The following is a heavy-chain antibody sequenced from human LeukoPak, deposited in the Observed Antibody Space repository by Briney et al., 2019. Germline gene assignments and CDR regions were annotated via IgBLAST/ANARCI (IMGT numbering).Heavy chain of an antibody. D-gene: IGHD6-6*01. J-gene: IGHJ4*02. CDR3: AVAPEYSSSVHDSDY. V-gene: IGHV4-34*01. CDR2: INHSGST. Sequence: SETLSLTCAVYGGSFSGYYWSWIRQPPGKGLEWIGEINHSGSTNYNPSLKSRVTISVDTSKNQFSLKLSSVTAEDTAVYYCAVAPEYSSSVHDSDYWGQGTLVTVSS. CDR1: GGSFSGYY.